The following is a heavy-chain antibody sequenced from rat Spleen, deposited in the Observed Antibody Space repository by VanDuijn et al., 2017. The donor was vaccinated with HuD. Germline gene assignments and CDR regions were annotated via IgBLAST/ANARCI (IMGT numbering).Heavy chain of an antibody. CDR2: ITNTGGST. V-gene: IGHV5-27*01. J-gene: IGHJ2*01. Sequence: EVQLVESGGGLVQPGRSLKLSCAASGFTFSNYYMAWVRQAPTKGLEWVASITNTGGSTYYPDSVKGRFTISRDNAKSTLYLQMNSLRSEDTATYYCATRQGFWGQGVMVTVSS. CDR1: GFTFSNYY. D-gene: IGHD4-4*01. CDR3: ATRQGF.